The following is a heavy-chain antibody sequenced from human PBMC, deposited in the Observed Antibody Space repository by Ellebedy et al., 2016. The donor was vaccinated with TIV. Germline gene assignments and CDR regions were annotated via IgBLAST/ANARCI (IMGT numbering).Heavy chain of an antibody. CDR2: ISAYNGNT. J-gene: IGHJ4*02. Sequence: AASVKVSCKAFGYTFTSYGITWVRQAPGQGLERMGWISAYNGNTNYAQKFQGRVTMTTDTSTSTAYMELRSLRSDDTAVYYCVRDLGAAEPGTSSLFDYWGQGTLVTVSS. CDR3: VRDLGAAEPGTSSLFDY. D-gene: IGHD6-13*01. CDR1: GYTFTSYG. V-gene: IGHV1-18*01.